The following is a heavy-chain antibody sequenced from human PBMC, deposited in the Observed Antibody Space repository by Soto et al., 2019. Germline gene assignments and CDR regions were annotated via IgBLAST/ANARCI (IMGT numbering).Heavy chain of an antibody. V-gene: IGHV4-34*01. D-gene: IGHD3-16*01. CDR2: IYQGLSI. CDR1: SGSFSGYY. Sequence: QVQLQQWGAGLLKPSETLSLTCAVYSGSFSGYYWSWIRQPPGKGLEWIGEIYQGLSIIYNPSLESRVTISGDSSKNQFSLKLRSVTAADTAVYYCARHGGYYFDYWGQGTLFTVSS. J-gene: IGHJ4*02. CDR3: ARHGGYYFDY.